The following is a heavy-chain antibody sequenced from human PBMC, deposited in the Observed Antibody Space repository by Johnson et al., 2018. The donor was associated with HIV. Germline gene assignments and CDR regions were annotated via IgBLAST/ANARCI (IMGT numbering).Heavy chain of an antibody. CDR2: INWNGGST. CDR1: GFTFDDYG. D-gene: IGHD1-1*01. Sequence: VQLVESGGGLVQPGRSLRLSCAASGFTFDDYGMSWVRLAPGKGLEWVSGINWNGGSTGYADSVKGRFPISRDNAKTSLYVQMKSLRVEDTALYYSARVPGSRAGDAFDVWGTGTMVTVSS. J-gene: IGHJ3*01. V-gene: IGHV3-20*04. CDR3: ARVPGSRAGDAFDV.